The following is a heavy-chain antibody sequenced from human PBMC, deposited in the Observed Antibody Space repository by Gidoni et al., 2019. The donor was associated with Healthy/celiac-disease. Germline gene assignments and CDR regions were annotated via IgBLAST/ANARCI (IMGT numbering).Heavy chain of an antibody. CDR2: ISGSGGST. Sequence: EVQLVESGGGLVQPGGSLRLSCAASGFPFSSYAMIWVRQAPVKGLEWVSAISGSGGSTYYADSVKGRFTISRDNSKNTLYLQMNSLRAEDTAVDYCAKKKWEPPGMDVWGQGTTVTVSS. CDR1: GFPFSSYA. D-gene: IGHD1-26*01. V-gene: IGHV3-23*04. J-gene: IGHJ6*01. CDR3: AKKKWEPPGMDV.